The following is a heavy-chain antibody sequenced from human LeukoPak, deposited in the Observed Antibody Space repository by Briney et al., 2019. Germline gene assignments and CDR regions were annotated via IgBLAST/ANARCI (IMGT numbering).Heavy chain of an antibody. J-gene: IGHJ4*02. V-gene: IGHV4-39*01. Sequence: SETLSLTCTVSGGSISSSSYYWGWIRQPPGKGLEWIGSIYYSGSTYYNPSLKSRVTISVDTSKNQFSLKLSSVTAADTAVYYCARHYRPRYYFGYWGQGTLVTVSS. CDR1: GGSISSSSYY. CDR2: IYYSGST. D-gene: IGHD3-16*02. CDR3: ARHYRPRYYFGY.